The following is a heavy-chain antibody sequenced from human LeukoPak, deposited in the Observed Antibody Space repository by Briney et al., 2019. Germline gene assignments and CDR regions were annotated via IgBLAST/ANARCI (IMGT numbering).Heavy chain of an antibody. CDR3: ARGQSYMDV. Sequence: GGSLRLSCEASGFIFSNFWMYWVRQVPGKGLIWVSRISSDGKTINYADSVRGRFTMSRDNAKKTLYLQLNSLRVEDTALYYCARGQSYMDVWGKGTTVTVSS. CDR2: ISSDGKTI. V-gene: IGHV3-74*01. J-gene: IGHJ6*03. CDR1: GFIFSNFW.